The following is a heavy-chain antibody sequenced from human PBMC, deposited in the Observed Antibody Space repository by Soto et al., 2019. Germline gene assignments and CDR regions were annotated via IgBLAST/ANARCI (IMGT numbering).Heavy chain of an antibody. CDR3: ASYITMVRGVIIISDYYYYGMDV. D-gene: IGHD3-10*01. J-gene: IGHJ6*02. CDR1: GGTFSSYA. Sequence: ASVKVSCKASGGTFSSYAISWVRQAPGQGLEWMGGIIPIFGTANYAQKFQGRVTITADESTSTAYMELSSLRSEDTAVYYCASYITMVRGVIIISDYYYYGMDVWGQGTTVTVSS. V-gene: IGHV1-69*13. CDR2: IIPIFGTA.